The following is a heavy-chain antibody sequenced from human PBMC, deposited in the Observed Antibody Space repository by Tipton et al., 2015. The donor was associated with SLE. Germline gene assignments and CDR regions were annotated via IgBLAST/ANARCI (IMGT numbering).Heavy chain of an antibody. CDR2: INHSGRT. CDR1: GGSVSSHY. D-gene: IGHD4-23*01. J-gene: IGHJ4*02. Sequence: LRLSCAVYGGSVSSHYWSWIRQPPGKGLEWIGEINHSGRTNYNPSLKSRVTISVDASKNQFSLKLSSVNAADTAVYYCARHGGYYFDYWGQGTLVTVSS. V-gene: IGHV4-34*01. CDR3: ARHGGYYFDY.